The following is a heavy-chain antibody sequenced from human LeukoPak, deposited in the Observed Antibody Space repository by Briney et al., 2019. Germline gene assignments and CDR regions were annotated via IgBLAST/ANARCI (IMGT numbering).Heavy chain of an antibody. J-gene: IGHJ5*02. V-gene: IGHV1-3*01. CDR1: GYTLTSYA. CDR2: INAGNGNT. D-gene: IGHD3-10*01. Sequence: ASVKVSCKASGYTLTSYAMHWVRQAPEQRLGWMGWINAGNGNTKYSQKFQGRVTITRDTSASTAYMELSSLRSEDTAVYYCARSGSLYRPYNWFDPWGQGTLVTVSS. CDR3: ARSGSLYRPYNWFDP.